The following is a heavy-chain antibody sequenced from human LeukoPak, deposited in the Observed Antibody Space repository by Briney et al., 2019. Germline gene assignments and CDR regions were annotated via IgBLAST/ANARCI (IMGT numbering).Heavy chain of an antibody. CDR1: GYTFTSYA. J-gene: IGHJ3*02. CDR2: INAGNGNT. D-gene: IGHD6-19*01. CDR3: AREYSSGWPTEDAFDI. Sequence: ASVKVSCKASGYTFTSYAMHWVRQAPGQRLEWMGWINAGNGNTKYSQKFQGRVSITRDTSASTAYMELSSLRSEDTAVYYCAREYSSGWPTEDAFDIWGQGTMVTVSS. V-gene: IGHV1-3*01.